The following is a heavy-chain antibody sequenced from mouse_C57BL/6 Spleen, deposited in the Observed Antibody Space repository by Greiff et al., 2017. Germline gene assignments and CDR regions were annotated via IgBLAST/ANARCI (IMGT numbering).Heavy chain of an antibody. D-gene: IGHD1-1*01. CDR3: AREDYYGSAMDY. Sequence: VQLQQSGPGLVQPSQSLSITCTVSGFSLTSYGVHWVRQSPGKGLEWLGVIWSGGSKDYNAAFITRMSISKDNSKSQVFFKMNSLQADDTAIYYCAREDYYGSAMDYWGQGTSVTVSS. V-gene: IGHV2-2*01. J-gene: IGHJ4*01. CDR1: GFSLTSYG. CDR2: IWSGGSK.